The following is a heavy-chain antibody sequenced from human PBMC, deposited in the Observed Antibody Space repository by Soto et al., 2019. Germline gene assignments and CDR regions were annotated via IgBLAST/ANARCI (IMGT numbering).Heavy chain of an antibody. CDR3: ARVLCGGDCLSKLFAP. CDR1: GGSISRYY. Sequence: PSRTLSLSCTVSGGSISRYYWSWIRQPPEKGLEWIGYIYYSGSTNYNPSLKSRVTISVDTSKNQFSLKLSSVTAADTAVYYCARVLCGGDCLSKLFAPRAQRTSVPVS. CDR2: IYYSGST. D-gene: IGHD2-21*02. V-gene: IGHV4-59*01. J-gene: IGHJ5*02.